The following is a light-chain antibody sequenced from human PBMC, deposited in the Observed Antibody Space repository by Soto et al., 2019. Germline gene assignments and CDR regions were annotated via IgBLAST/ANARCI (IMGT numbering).Light chain of an antibody. V-gene: IGLV2-23*01. CDR3: CSYAGFSTLV. Sequence: QSVLTQPASVSGSPGQSVTISCTGSSSDVGTYDLVSWYQQHPGKAPKILIYEGTKRRSGVSNRFSGSKSGNTASLTISGLQAEDEADYFCCSYAGFSTLVFGGGTKLTVL. J-gene: IGLJ3*02. CDR2: EGT. CDR1: SSDVGTYDL.